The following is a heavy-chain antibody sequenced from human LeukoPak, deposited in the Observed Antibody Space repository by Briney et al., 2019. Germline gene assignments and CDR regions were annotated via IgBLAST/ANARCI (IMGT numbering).Heavy chain of an antibody. D-gene: IGHD6-13*01. J-gene: IGHJ3*02. CDR2: IYYSGST. Sequence: PSETLSLTCTVSGGSISSSSYYWGWIRQPPGKGLEWIGSIYYSGSTYYNPSLKSRVTISVDTSKNQFSLKLSSVTAADTAVYYCARRLSGPAAAPDRPFDIWGQGTMVTVSS. CDR3: ARRLSGPAAAPDRPFDI. V-gene: IGHV4-39*01. CDR1: GGSISSSSYY.